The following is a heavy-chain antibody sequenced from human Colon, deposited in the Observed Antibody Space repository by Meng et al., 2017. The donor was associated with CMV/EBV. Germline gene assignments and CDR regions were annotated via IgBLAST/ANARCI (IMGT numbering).Heavy chain of an antibody. D-gene: IGHD5-18*01. Sequence: GGSLRLSCAASGFSFSGSWMTWVRQAPGRGLEWVATINEDGSETSYVASVKGRFTISRDNARGSLFLQMKSLRAEDTAIYYCARTTWIQVLDFWGQGALVTVSS. CDR2: INEDGSET. J-gene: IGHJ4*02. CDR1: GFSFSGSW. V-gene: IGHV3-7*01. CDR3: ARTTWIQVLDF.